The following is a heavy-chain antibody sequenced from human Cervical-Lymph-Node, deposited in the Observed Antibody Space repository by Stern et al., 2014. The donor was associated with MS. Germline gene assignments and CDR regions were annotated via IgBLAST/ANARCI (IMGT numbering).Heavy chain of an antibody. J-gene: IGHJ4*02. D-gene: IGHD6-13*01. Sequence: VQLVESGAEVKKPGASVKVSCKASGYTFTGYYMHWVRQAPGQGLEWMGWIHPNSGVTGYAQKFQGRVTMTRDTSISTAYMELSSLRSDDTAVYYCARAPLTAAPATTDYWGQGTLVTVSS. CDR1: GYTFTGYY. CDR3: ARAPLTAAPATTDY. CDR2: IHPNSGVT. V-gene: IGHV1-2*02.